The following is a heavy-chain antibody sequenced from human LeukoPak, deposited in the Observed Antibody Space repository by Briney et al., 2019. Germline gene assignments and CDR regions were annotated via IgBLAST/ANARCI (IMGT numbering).Heavy chain of an antibody. D-gene: IGHD6-6*01. J-gene: IGHJ4*02. Sequence: PETLSLTCAVYGGSFSGYYWSWIRQPPGKGLEWIGEINHSGSTNYNPSLKSRVTISVDTSKNQFSLKLSSVTAADTAVYYCARLAARPWIMYDYWGQGTLVTVSS. CDR2: INHSGST. CDR3: ARLAARPWIMYDY. V-gene: IGHV4-34*01. CDR1: GGSFSGYY.